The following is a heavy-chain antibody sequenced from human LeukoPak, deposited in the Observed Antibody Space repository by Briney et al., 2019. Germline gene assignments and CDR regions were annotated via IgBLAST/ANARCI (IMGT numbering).Heavy chain of an antibody. Sequence: GGSLRLSCAASGFTFSSSRMNWVRQAPEKGLEWVSYISTSGGTIYYADSVKGRFTISRDNAKNSLYLQMDSLRAEDTAVYYCARHIPFDCWGQGTLVTVSS. CDR2: ISTSGGTI. V-gene: IGHV3-48*01. D-gene: IGHD2-21*01. J-gene: IGHJ4*02. CDR3: ARHIPFDC. CDR1: GFTFSSSR.